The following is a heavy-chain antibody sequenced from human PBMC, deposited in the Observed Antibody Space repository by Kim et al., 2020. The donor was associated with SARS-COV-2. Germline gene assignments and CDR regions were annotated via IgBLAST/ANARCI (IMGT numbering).Heavy chain of an antibody. D-gene: IGHD3-10*01. Sequence: ADTGRGRITISRDNSKNTLDLNMNSLRAEDTAVYYCAKEHVPYGSGQPDYWGQGTLVTVSS. CDR3: AKEHVPYGSGQPDY. V-gene: IGHV3-23*01. J-gene: IGHJ4*02.